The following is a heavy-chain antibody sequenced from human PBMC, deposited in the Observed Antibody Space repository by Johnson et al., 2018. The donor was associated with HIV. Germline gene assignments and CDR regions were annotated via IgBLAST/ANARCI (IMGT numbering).Heavy chain of an antibody. D-gene: IGHD2-21*02. J-gene: IGHJ3*02. CDR2: IRGSGGSI. Sequence: MLLVESGGGVVQPGRSLRLSCAASGFTFSSYTMSWVRQAPGKGLEWVSRIRGSGGSIFYADSVKGRFTISRDNAKNSLYLQMNSLRAEDTALYYCAKVGVRVGGVTAYEVAFDIWGQGTKVTVSS. CDR1: GFTFSSYT. CDR3: AKVGVRVGGVTAYEVAFDI. V-gene: IGHV3-23*04.